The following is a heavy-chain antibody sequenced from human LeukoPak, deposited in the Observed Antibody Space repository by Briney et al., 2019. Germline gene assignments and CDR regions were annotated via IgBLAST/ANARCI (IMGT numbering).Heavy chain of an antibody. D-gene: IGHD2-8*01. CDR2: ISGSGGST. V-gene: IGHV3-23*01. J-gene: IGHJ4*02. CDR3: AKVGYCTNGVCYGDDFDY. Sequence: GGSLRLSCAASGFTFSSYAMSWVRQAPGKGLEWVSSISGSGGSTYYADSVKGRFTISRDNSKNTLYLQMNSLRAEDTAVYYCAKVGYCTNGVCYGDDFDYWGQGTLVTVSS. CDR1: GFTFSSYA.